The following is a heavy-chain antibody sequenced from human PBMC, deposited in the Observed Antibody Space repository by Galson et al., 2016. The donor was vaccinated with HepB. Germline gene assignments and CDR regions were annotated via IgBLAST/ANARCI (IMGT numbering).Heavy chain of an antibody. CDR2: VYDSGTT. CDR3: VRTLKVQDASTKNYYYHAMDA. V-gene: IGHV4-39*01. J-gene: IGHJ6*04. CDR1: GGSISGGYYY. D-gene: IGHD2-15*01. Sequence: SETLSLTCTVSGGSISGGYYYWGWLRQPPGKGLEWIGNVYDSGTTYYTPSLKSRVSISVDTSKSHFSLNLSSVTASDTAIYFCVRTLKVQDASTKNYYYHAMDAWGKGTTVTVSS.